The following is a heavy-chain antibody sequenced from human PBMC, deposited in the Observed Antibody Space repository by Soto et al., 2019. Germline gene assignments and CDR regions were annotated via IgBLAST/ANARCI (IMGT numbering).Heavy chain of an antibody. D-gene: IGHD5-12*01. V-gene: IGHV4-34*01. CDR1: GGSFSGYY. Sequence: SETLSLICAVYGGSFSGYYWSWIRQPPGKGLEWIGEINHSGSTNYNPSLKSRVTISVDTSKNQFSLKLSSVTAADTAVYYCASQRGYSGYDPYFDYWGQGTLVTVSS. CDR3: ASQRGYSGYDPYFDY. J-gene: IGHJ4*02. CDR2: INHSGST.